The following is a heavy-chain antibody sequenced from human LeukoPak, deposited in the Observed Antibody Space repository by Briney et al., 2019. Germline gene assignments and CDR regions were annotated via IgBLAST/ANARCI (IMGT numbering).Heavy chain of an antibody. CDR2: IGSSGGST. Sequence: PGGSLRLSCAASGFTFSNYAMNWVRQAPGKGLEWVSTIGSSGGSTYYADSVKGRFTISRDNSKNTLYLQMNSLRAEDTAVYYCARQGSYSNAIGMGYWGQGTLVTVSS. CDR1: GFTFSNYA. J-gene: IGHJ4*02. V-gene: IGHV3-23*01. CDR3: ARQGSYSNAIGMGY. D-gene: IGHD2/OR15-2a*01.